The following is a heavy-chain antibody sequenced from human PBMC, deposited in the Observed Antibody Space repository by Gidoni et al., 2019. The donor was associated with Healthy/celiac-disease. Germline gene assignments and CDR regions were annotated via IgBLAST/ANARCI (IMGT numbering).Heavy chain of an antibody. CDR3: ARGRFFSSSWYIENWFDP. V-gene: IGHV4-30-4*01. Sequence: QVQLQESGPGLVKPSQTLSLTCTVSGGSISSGDYYWSWIRQPPGKGLEWIGYIYYSGSTYYNPSLKSRVTISVDTSKNQFSLKLSSVTAADTAVYYCARGRFFSSSWYIENWFDPWGQGTLVTVSS. CDR1: GGSISSGDYY. D-gene: IGHD6-13*01. CDR2: IYYSGST. J-gene: IGHJ5*02.